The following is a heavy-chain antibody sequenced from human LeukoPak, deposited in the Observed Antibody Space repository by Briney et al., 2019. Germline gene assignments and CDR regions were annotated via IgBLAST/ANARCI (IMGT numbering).Heavy chain of an antibody. CDR3: ASAVVVVAATWFDY. CDR1: GGSFSGYY. J-gene: IGHJ4*02. D-gene: IGHD2-15*01. V-gene: IGHV4-34*01. CDR2: INHSGST. Sequence: PSETLSLTCAVYGGSFSGYYWSWIRQPPGKGLEWIGEINHSGSTNYNPSLKSRVTISVDTSKNQFSLKLSSVTAADTAVHYCASAVVVVAATWFDYWGQGTLVTVSS.